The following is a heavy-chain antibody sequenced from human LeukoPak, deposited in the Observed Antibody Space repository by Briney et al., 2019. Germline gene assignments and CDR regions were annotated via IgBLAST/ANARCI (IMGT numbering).Heavy chain of an antibody. V-gene: IGHV4-34*01. CDR1: GGSFSGYY. D-gene: IGHD1-26*01. J-gene: IGHJ3*02. CDR2: INHSGST. CDR3: ARVPFRPLLRRYAFDI. Sequence: SETLPLTCAVYGGSFSGYYWSWIRQPPGKGLEWIGEINHSGSTNYNPPLKSRVTISVDTSKNQFSLKLSSVTAADTAVYYCARVPFRPLLRRYAFDIWGQGTMVTVSS.